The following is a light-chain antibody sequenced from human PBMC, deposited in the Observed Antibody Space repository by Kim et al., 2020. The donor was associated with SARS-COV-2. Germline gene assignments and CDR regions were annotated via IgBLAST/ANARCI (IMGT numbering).Light chain of an antibody. Sequence: GQRVTISCSGGNSNNGANTVNWYQQFPGTAPKLLIYANDRRPSGVPDRFSVSQSGTSASLAISGLQSEDEADYYCATWDDSLNAWVFGGGTQLTVL. CDR1: NSNNGANT. V-gene: IGLV1-44*01. CDR2: AND. CDR3: ATWDDSLNAWV. J-gene: IGLJ3*02.